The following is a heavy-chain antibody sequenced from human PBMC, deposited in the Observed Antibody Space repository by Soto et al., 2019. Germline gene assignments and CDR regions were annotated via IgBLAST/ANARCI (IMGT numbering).Heavy chain of an antibody. CDR2: MNNDGSYI. CDR1: GFTFSSYC. CDR3: VRGGYMHACDI. V-gene: IGHV3-74*01. Sequence: EVQLVESGGGLVQPGGSLRLSCAASGFTFSSYCMYWVRQAPGKGLEWVSHMNNDGSYIIYAESVKGRFTFSRDNDKNTLYVQMNSLRAEDTAVYYCVRGGYMHACDIWGQGTMATVSS. D-gene: IGHD6-13*01. J-gene: IGHJ3*02.